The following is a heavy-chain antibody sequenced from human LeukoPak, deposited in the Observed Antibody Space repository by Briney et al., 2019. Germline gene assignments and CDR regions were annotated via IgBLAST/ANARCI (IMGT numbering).Heavy chain of an antibody. CDR1: GFTFSSYS. Sequence: GGSLRLSCAASGFTFSSYSMNWVRQAPGKGLEWVSSISSSSGYIYYADSVKGRFTISRDNAKNSLYLQMNSLRAEDTAVYYCARGGCSGGSCYTYQDYWGQGTLVTVSS. CDR3: ARGGCSGGSCYTYQDY. V-gene: IGHV3-21*01. J-gene: IGHJ4*02. CDR2: ISSSSGYI. D-gene: IGHD2-15*01.